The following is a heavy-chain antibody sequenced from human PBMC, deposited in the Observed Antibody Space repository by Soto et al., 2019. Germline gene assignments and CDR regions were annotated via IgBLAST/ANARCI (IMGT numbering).Heavy chain of an antibody. Sequence: QVQLQESGPGLVKPSGTLSLTCAVSGGSISSINWWSWVRQPPGEGLVRIGEIYHSGSTHYNPSLKCRVTISVDKSKNQFSLELSSVTAADTAVYFCARWGDKISRAFDFWGQGTLVTVSS. CDR2: IYHSGST. CDR1: GGSISSINW. V-gene: IGHV4-4*02. J-gene: IGHJ4*02. CDR3: ARWGDKISRAFDF. D-gene: IGHD3-10*01.